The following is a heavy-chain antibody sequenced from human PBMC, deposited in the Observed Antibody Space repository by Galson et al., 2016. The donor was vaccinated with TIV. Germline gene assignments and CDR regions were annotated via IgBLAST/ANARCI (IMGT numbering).Heavy chain of an antibody. V-gene: IGHV1-24*01. CDR3: ATVAWFPGLSLDN. Sequence: SVKVSCKVSGYSLTEVVMHWVRQAPGKGLGWMGGFDPEVGRTIYAQKLQGRVTMTADTSTDTAYMELGSLRFEDTAVYYCATVAWFPGLSLDNWGQGTLVTVSS. J-gene: IGHJ4*02. D-gene: IGHD3-22*01. CDR1: GYSLTEVV. CDR2: FDPEVGRT.